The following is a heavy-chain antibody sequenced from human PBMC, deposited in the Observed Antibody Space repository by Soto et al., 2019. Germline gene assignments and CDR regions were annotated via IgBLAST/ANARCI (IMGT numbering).Heavy chain of an antibody. V-gene: IGHV4-4*02. CDR1: GGSISSSNW. Sequence: PSETLSLTCAVSGGSISSSNWWSWVRQPPGKGLEWIGEIYHSGSTNYNPSLKSRVTISVDKSKNQFSLKLSSVTAADTAVYYCARDSRAEGYSSSWYIWYFDLWGRGTLVTVSS. J-gene: IGHJ2*01. D-gene: IGHD6-13*01. CDR3: ARDSRAEGYSSSWYIWYFDL. CDR2: IYHSGST.